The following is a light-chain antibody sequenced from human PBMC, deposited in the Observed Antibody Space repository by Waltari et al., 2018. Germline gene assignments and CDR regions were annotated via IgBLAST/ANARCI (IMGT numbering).Light chain of an antibody. CDR1: SGSLSSTSY. Sequence: QTVVTQEPSLSVSPGGTVTLTCALSSGSLSSTSYASWYQQSPGQTPLTLVYKANMRSSVVPVRFSGSVLGNKAVLIITGAQAEDESTYYCLLYMGSGIWVFGGGTKLTVL. CDR2: KAN. J-gene: IGLJ3*02. V-gene: IGLV8-61*01. CDR3: LLYMGSGIWV.